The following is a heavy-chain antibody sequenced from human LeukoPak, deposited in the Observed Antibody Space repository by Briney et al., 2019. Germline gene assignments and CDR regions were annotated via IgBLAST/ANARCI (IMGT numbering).Heavy chain of an antibody. CDR1: GGSFSGYY. Sequence: SETLSLTCAVYGGSFSGYYWSWIRQPPGKGLEWIGEINHSGSTNYNPSLKSRVTISVDTSKNQFSLKLSSVTAADTAVYYCARDRGSHWGQGTLVTVSS. D-gene: IGHD6-13*01. V-gene: IGHV4-34*01. CDR2: INHSGST. J-gene: IGHJ4*02. CDR3: ARDRGSH.